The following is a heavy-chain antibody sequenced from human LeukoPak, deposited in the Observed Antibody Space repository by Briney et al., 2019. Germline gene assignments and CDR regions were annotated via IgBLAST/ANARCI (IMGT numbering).Heavy chain of an antibody. J-gene: IGHJ4*02. D-gene: IGHD3-22*01. CDR3: ARGSDSSGYSVAY. CDR2: ISYDGSNK. CDR1: GFTFRSYA. V-gene: IGHV3-30-3*01. Sequence: GGSLRLSCAASGFTFRSYAMHWVRQAPGKGLEWVALISYDGSNKYYADSVKGRFTISRDNSRNALYLEMDSLRAEDTAVYFCARGSDSSGYSVAYWGQGTLVTVSS.